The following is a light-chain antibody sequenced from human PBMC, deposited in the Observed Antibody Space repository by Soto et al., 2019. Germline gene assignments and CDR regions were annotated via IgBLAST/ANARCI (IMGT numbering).Light chain of an antibody. V-gene: IGLV1-47*01. CDR1: SSNIGRNS. Sequence: QSVLTQPPSASGTPGQRVTISCSGSSSNIGRNSVFWYQQLPGTGPRLLIYWSNQRPSGIPDRFSGSKSGTSGSLAISGLRSEDEGDYYCAVWDDSLNGRLFGGGTKLTVL. J-gene: IGLJ2*01. CDR2: WSN. CDR3: AVWDDSLNGRL.